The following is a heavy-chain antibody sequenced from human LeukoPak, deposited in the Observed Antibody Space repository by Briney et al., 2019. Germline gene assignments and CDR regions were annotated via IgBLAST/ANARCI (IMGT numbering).Heavy chain of an antibody. CDR1: GFTFSTYV. Sequence: GGSLRLSCAASGFTFSTYVMTWVRQAPGKGLEWVSAILGSGGGTYYTDSVKARFTISRDNSKNTLYLQMNSLRAEGTAVYYCATTPGAYYYYHMDVWGQGTTVTVSS. J-gene: IGHJ6*02. CDR3: ATTPGAYYYYHMDV. D-gene: IGHD3-10*01. CDR2: ILGSGGGT. V-gene: IGHV3-23*01.